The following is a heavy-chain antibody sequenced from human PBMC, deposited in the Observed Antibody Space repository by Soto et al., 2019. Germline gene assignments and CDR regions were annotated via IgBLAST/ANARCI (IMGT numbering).Heavy chain of an antibody. CDR1: GGSISRYY. V-gene: IGHV4-59*01. J-gene: IGHJ3*02. D-gene: IGHD2-8*01. Sequence: PSETLRVTYTGSGGSISRYYWILLRQPPGKGLEWIGYIYYSGSTNYTPSLKSRVTISVDTSKNQFSLKLSSVTAADTAVYYCARVSLGYCTNGVCPDAFDIWGQGTMVT. CDR3: ARVSLGYCTNGVCPDAFDI. CDR2: IYYSGST.